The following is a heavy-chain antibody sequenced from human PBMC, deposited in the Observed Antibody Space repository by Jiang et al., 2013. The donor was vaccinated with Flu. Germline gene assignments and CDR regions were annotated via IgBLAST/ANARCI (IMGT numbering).Heavy chain of an antibody. CDR1: GGRFTTSG. V-gene: IGHV1-69*10. D-gene: IGHD1-26*01. CDR3: AVGGRMTKMSVGNGQYWFDP. Sequence: SSVKVSCRASGGRFTTSGITWVRQAPGQGLEWIGGIIPVLGIRKEAQKFQGRVTFTADSSTTTAYMELSSLKADDTAVYYCAVGGRMTKMSVGNGQYWFDPWGQGTLVTVSS. J-gene: IGHJ5*02. CDR2: IIPVLGIR.